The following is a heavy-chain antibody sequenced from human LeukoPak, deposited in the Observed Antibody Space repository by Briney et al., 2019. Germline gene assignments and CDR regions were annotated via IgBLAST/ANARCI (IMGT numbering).Heavy chain of an antibody. V-gene: IGHV3-21*01. D-gene: IGHD3-22*01. CDR3: ARARGDYYDSSGYYLDY. J-gene: IGHJ4*02. Sequence: GGSLRLSCAASGFTFSSYSMNWVRQAPGKGLEWVSSISSSSSYIYYADSVKGRFTISRDNAKNSLYLQMNSLRAEDTAVYYCARARGDYYDSSGYYLDYWGQGTLVTVSS. CDR1: GFTFSSYS. CDR2: ISSSSSYI.